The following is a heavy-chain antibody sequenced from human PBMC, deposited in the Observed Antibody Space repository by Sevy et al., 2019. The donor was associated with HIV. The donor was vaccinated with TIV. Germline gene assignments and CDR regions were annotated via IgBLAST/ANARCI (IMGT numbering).Heavy chain of an antibody. Sequence: GSLRLSCAASGFTFSSYGMHWVRQAPGKGLEWVAVILYDGSKKYYADSVKGRFTISRDNSKNTFYLQMCSLTSEDTAVYYCARGLAALPGYYYGMDVWGQGTAVTVSS. V-gene: IGHV3-33*01. J-gene: IGHJ6*02. CDR1: GFTFSSYG. CDR2: ILYDGSKK. D-gene: IGHD6-6*01. CDR3: ARGLAALPGYYYGMDV.